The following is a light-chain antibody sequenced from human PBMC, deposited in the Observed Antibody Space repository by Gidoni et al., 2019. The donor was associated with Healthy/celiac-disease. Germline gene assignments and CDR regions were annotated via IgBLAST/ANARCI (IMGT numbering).Light chain of an antibody. CDR2: AAS. CDR1: QSISSH. CDR3: QQSYSTSQYT. Sequence: DIQMTQSPSSLSASVGDRVTITCRASQSISSHLNWYQQKPGKAPKLLIYAASSLQSGVPSRFSGSGSGTDFTLTISSLQPEDFATYYCQQSYSTSQYTFGQGTKLEIK. J-gene: IGKJ2*01. V-gene: IGKV1-39*01.